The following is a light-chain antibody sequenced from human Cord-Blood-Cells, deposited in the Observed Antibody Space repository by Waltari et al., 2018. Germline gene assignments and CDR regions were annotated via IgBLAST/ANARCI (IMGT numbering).Light chain of an antibody. CDR1: QDISHY. Sequence: DIQMTQSPSSLSASLGERVTITCQASQDISHYLNWYQQKPGKAPKLLIYDASNLETGVPSRFSGSGSGTDFTFTISSLQPEDIATYYCQQYDNLPYSFGQGTKLEIK. V-gene: IGKV1-33*01. CDR2: DAS. CDR3: QQYDNLPYS. J-gene: IGKJ2*03.